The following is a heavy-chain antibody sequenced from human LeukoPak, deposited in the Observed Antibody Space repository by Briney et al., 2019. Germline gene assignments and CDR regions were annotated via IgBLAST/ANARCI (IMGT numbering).Heavy chain of an antibody. CDR3: ARDSTTPYYYYMDV. D-gene: IGHD2/OR15-2a*01. J-gene: IGHJ6*03. Sequence: SETLSLTCTVSGGSISSSSYYWGWIRQPPGKGLEWIGRIYTSGSTNYNPSLKSRVTISVDTSKNQFSLKLSSVTAADTAVYYCARDSTTPYYYYMDVWGKGTTVTVSS. CDR2: IYTSGST. V-gene: IGHV4-39*07. CDR1: GGSISSSSYY.